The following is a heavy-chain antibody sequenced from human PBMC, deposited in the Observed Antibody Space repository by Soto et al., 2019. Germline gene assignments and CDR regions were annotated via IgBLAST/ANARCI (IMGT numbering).Heavy chain of an antibody. CDR2: IYYSGTT. D-gene: IGHD3-22*01. V-gene: IGHV4-4*02. CDR1: GGFNSSTYW. Sequence: QVQLQESGPGLVKPSGTLSLTCAVSGGFNSSTYWWSWVRQPPGKGLEWIGEIYYSGTTNYNPSLMSRVTISVDKSKNQFSLKLRSVTAADTAVYYCARVTKGPTYDSSGYRYYYYGMDVWGQGTTVTVSS. CDR3: ARVTKGPTYDSSGYRYYYYGMDV. J-gene: IGHJ6*02.